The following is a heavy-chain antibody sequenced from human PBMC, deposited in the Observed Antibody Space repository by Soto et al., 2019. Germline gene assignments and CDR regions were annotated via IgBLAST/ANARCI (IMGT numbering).Heavy chain of an antibody. J-gene: IGHJ3*02. CDR2: IYPGDSDT. V-gene: IGHV5-51*01. CDR1: GYSFTSYW. Sequence: PGESLKISCKGSGYSFTSYWIGWVRQMPGKGLEWMGIIYPGDSDTRYSPSFQGQVTISADKSISTAYLQWSSLKASDTAMYYCARHLERSGVVNDAFDIWGQGTMVTVSS. CDR3: ARHLERSGVVNDAFDI. D-gene: IGHD6-19*01.